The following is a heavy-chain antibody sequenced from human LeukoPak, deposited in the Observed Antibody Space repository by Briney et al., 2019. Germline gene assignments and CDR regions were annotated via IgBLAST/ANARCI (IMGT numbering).Heavy chain of an antibody. J-gene: IGHJ4*02. V-gene: IGHV1-46*01. CDR2: INPSGGST. D-gene: IGHD3-22*01. Sequence: ASVKVSCKASGYTFTSYYMHWVRQAPGQGLEWLGIINPSGGSTSYAQKSQGRVTMTRDTSTSTVYMELSSLRSEDTAVYYCARGSYYYDSSGYVDYWGQGTLVTVSS. CDR3: ARGSYYYDSSGYVDY. CDR1: GYTFTSYY.